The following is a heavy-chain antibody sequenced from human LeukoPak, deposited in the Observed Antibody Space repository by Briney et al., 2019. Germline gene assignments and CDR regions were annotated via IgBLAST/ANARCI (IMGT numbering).Heavy chain of an antibody. Sequence: SETLSLTCTVSGGSISSYYWSWIRQPPGKGLEWIGYIYYSGSTNYNPSLKSRVTTSVDTSKNQFSLKLSSVTAADTAVYYCARAGYYGGNSDAFDIWGQGTMVTVSS. J-gene: IGHJ3*02. D-gene: IGHD4-23*01. CDR2: IYYSGST. V-gene: IGHV4-59*01. CDR3: ARAGYYGGNSDAFDI. CDR1: GGSISSYY.